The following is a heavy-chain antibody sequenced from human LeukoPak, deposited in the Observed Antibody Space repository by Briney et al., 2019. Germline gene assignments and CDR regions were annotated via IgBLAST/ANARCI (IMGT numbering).Heavy chain of an antibody. CDR1: GGSISSYY. J-gene: IGHJ4*02. D-gene: IGHD3-10*01. CDR2: IYTSGST. CDR3: ARREVGYYGSGSYFGGYIDY. V-gene: IGHV4-4*07. Sequence: KPSETLSLTCTVSGGSISSYYWSWIRQPAGKGLEWIGRIYTSGSTNYNPSLKSRVTISVDTSKNQFSLKLSSVTAADTAVYYCARREVGYYGSGSYFGGYIDYWGQGTLVTVSS.